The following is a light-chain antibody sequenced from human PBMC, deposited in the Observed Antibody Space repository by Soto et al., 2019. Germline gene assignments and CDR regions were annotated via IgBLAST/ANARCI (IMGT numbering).Light chain of an antibody. CDR3: KSYAGSNTYV. CDR1: KNDIGVYDF. J-gene: IGLJ1*01. V-gene: IGLV2-8*01. Sequence: QSALTQPPSASGSPGQSVTISCTGTKNDIGVYDFVSWYQRHPGKAPRLIIYEVVQRPSGVPDRFSGSKSGNTASLTVSGLQAADEADYFCKSYAGSNTYVFGSGTKLTVL. CDR2: EVV.